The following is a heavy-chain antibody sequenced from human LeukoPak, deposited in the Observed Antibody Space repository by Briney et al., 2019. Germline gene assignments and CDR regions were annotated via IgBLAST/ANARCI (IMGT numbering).Heavy chain of an antibody. CDR3: ARDSSSGWSWFDP. V-gene: IGHV4-39*07. Sequence: SETLSLTCTVSGGSISSSSYYWGWIRQPPGKGLEWIGSIYYSGSTYYNPSLKSRVTISVDTSKNQFSLKLSSVTAADTAVYYCARDSSSGWSWFDPWGQGTLVTVSS. CDR1: GGSISSSSYY. J-gene: IGHJ5*02. CDR2: IYYSGST. D-gene: IGHD6-19*01.